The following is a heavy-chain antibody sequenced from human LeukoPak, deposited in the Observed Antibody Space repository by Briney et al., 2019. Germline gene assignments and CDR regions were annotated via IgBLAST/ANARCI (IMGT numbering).Heavy chain of an antibody. V-gene: IGHV3-48*01. CDR1: GFTFSSYS. D-gene: IGHD3-22*01. J-gene: IGHJ5*02. CDR3: ARDPDTYYYDSSGLS. Sequence: GGSLRLSCAASGFTFSSYSMNWVRQAPGKGLEWVSYISSSSSTIYYADSVKGRFTISRDNAKNSLYLQMNSLGAEDTAVYYCARDPDTYYYDSSGLSWGQGTLVTVSS. CDR2: ISSSSSTI.